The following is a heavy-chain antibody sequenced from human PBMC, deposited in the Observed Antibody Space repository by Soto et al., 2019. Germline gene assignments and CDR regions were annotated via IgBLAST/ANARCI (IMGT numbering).Heavy chain of an antibody. CDR2: ISAYNGNT. D-gene: IGHD2-2*02. Sequence: VKVSCKASGYTFTSYGISWVRQAPGQGLEWMGWISAYNGNTNYAQKLQGRVTMTTDTSTSTAYMELRSLRSDDTAVYYCARDQIPAAIQAGYYYYYYGMDVWGQGTTVTVSS. CDR3: ARDQIPAAIQAGYYYYYYGMDV. CDR1: GYTFTSYG. J-gene: IGHJ6*02. V-gene: IGHV1-18*04.